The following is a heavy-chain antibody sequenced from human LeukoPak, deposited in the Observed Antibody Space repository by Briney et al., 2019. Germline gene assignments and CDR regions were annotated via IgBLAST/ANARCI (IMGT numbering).Heavy chain of an antibody. CDR1: GFAFSDYY. J-gene: IGHJ1*01. CDR3: ARDQPLTSSSWVPAAYFQH. V-gene: IGHV3-11*01. Sequence: GSLRLSCAASGFAFSDYYMSWIRQAPGEGLEWVSYISGSGRTIYYADSVTGRFTISRHNAKNSVYLDLNSLRADDTAVYYCARDQPLTSSSWVPAAYFQHWGQGTLVTVSS. D-gene: IGHD6-13*01. CDR2: ISGSGRTI.